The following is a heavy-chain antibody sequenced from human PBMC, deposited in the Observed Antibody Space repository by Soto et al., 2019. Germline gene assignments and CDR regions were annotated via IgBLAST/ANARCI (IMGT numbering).Heavy chain of an antibody. CDR3: ARSLTAVVRKLITGGHLRGDYSMDV. CDR1: GYSFTSSW. Sequence: PGESLKISFKGSGYSFTSSWINWFLQIARKWLEWLGRIDPSKSYTLDNPSLQGHVNISVVKSTSTAYLQWRSLKASDTAMYYGARSLTAVVRKLITGGHLRGDYSMDVWGQATTVTF. V-gene: IGHV5-10-1*01. CDR2: IDPSKSYT. J-gene: IGHJ6*02. D-gene: IGHD3-10*01.